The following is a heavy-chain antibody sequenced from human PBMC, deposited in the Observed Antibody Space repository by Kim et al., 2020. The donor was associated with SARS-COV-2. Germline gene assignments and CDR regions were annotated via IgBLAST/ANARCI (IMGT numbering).Heavy chain of an antibody. CDR3: ARGIDGDYGSYYYGMDV. V-gene: IGHV4-34*01. CDR2: INHSVST. J-gene: IGHJ6*01. Sequence: SETLSLTCAVYGGSFSGYYWSWIRQLPGKGLEWIGEINHSVSTNYNPSLKSRVTISVDTSKNQFSLKLSSVTVAATAVYYCARGIDGDYGSYYYGMDVWG. CDR1: GGSFSGYY. D-gene: IGHD4-17*01.